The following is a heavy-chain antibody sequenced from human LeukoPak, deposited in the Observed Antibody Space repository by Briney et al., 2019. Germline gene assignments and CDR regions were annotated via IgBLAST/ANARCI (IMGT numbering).Heavy chain of an antibody. Sequence: GGSLRLSCAASGFTFSSYWMHWVRQAPGKGLVWLSRIKSDGRSTSYADSVKGRITISRDNAKSTLYLQMNGLRAEDTAVCYCARDNGDYVSVDYWRQGTLVTVSP. V-gene: IGHV3-74*01. CDR3: ARDNGDYVSVDY. J-gene: IGHJ4*02. CDR2: IKSDGRST. D-gene: IGHD4-17*01. CDR1: GFTFSSYW.